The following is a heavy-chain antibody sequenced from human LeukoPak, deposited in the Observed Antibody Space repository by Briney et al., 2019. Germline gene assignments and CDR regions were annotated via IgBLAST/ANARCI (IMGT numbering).Heavy chain of an antibody. D-gene: IGHD2-21*01. CDR3: AKDQVISGSEASDI. CDR2: MKADGSEK. Sequence: PGGSLRLSCAASGFTFNIYWMTWVRQAPGKGLEWVANMKADGSEKHYEESVKGRFTIFRDNARNSLYLQMSSLRAEDTAVYYCAKDQVISGSEASDIWGQGTMVTVSS. CDR1: GFTFNIYW. J-gene: IGHJ3*02. V-gene: IGHV3-7*03.